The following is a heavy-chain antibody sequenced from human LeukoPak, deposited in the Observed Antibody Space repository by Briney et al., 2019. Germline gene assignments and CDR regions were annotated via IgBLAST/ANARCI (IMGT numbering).Heavy chain of an antibody. J-gene: IGHJ4*02. CDR3: AREVVLSSRDPQDDY. V-gene: IGHV7-4-1*02. CDR2: INTNTGNP. D-gene: IGHD6-13*01. CDR1: GYTFTGYY. Sequence: GASVKVSCKASGYTFTGYYMHWVRQAPGQGLEWMGWINTNTGNPTYAQGFTGRFVFSLDTSVSTAYLQISSLKAEDTAVYYCAREVVLSSRDPQDDYWGQGTLVTVSS.